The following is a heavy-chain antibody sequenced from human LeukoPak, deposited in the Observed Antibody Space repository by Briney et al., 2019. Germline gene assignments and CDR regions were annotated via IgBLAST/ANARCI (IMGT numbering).Heavy chain of an antibody. CDR3: AKGLGDCRSRSRDTLADD. V-gene: IGHV3-23*01. Sequence: GGSLRLSCAASGFTFSSYAMSWVRQAPGKGLEWVSAICGRGDSTYYADSVKGRFTISGDNSKNTVYLQMNSLRAEDKAVYYCAKGLGDCRSRSRDTLADDWGQGTLVTVPA. CDR2: ICGRGDST. CDR1: GFTFSSYA. D-gene: IGHD2-2*01. J-gene: IGHJ4*01.